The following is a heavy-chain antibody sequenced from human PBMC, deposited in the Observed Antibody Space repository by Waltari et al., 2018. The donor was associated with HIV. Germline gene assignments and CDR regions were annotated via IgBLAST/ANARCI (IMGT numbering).Heavy chain of an antibody. J-gene: IGHJ4*02. CDR1: GSRFNDTG. D-gene: IGHD3-10*01. V-gene: IGHV3-30*03. CDR3: ARDSSRVLWFGESLPT. CDR2: MSDDGSKR. Sequence: QVQVVESGGGVVEAGRSLRLSCAASGSRFNDTGLLWVRQTPGKGLEWVALMSDDGSKRFYAESVRGRFVVSRDNSKKIFYLQMNSLRPDDTAVYFCARDSSRVLWFGESLPTWGQGTLVSVSP.